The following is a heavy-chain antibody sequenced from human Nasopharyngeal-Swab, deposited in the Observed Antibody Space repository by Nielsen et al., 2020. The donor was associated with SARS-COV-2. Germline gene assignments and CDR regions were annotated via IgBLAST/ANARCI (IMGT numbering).Heavy chain of an antibody. CDR1: GFPFSNHY. D-gene: IGHD2-21*02. J-gene: IGHJ3*02. CDR3: ARESVVTGMDDAPDI. V-gene: IGHV3-7*04. CDR2: IRQDAREQ. Sequence: GESLKISCVASGFPFSNHYMTWVRQPPGKGLEWVANIRQDAREQFYVDSVKGRFTISRDNAKNSVFLQMNSLRSEDTAVYYCARESVVTGMDDAPDIWGRGTMVTVSS.